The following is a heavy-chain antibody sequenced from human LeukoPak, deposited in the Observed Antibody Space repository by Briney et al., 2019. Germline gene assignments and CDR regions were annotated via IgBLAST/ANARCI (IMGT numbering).Heavy chain of an antibody. Sequence: ASVKVSCKASGYIFSSYGISWVRQAPGQGLEWMGWINPNSGGTNYAQKFQGRVTMTRDTSISTAYMELSRLRSDDTAVYYCARDPDAFDIWGQGTMVTVSS. CDR1: GYIFSSYG. CDR3: ARDPDAFDI. J-gene: IGHJ3*02. V-gene: IGHV1-2*02. CDR2: INPNSGGT.